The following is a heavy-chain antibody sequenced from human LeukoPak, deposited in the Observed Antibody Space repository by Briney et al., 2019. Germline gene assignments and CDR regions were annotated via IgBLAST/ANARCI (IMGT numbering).Heavy chain of an antibody. CDR1: GYSFSSYW. CDR3: ARNLSSITSCPNY. V-gene: IGHV5-51*01. CDR2: IYPRDSRT. Sequence: GESLKISCKGSGYSFSSYWIAWVRQMPGKGLEWMGIIYPRDSRTTYSPSFQGQVTISADKSISTAYLQWSSLKASDTAMYYCARNLSSITSCPNYWGPGTLVTVSS. D-gene: IGHD2-2*01. J-gene: IGHJ4*02.